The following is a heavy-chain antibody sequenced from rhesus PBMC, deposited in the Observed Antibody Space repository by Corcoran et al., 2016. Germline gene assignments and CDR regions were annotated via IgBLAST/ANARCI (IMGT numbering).Heavy chain of an antibody. CDR1: GFTFGSYA. J-gene: IGHJ4*01. V-gene: IGHV1-198*02. CDR3: ARGGIAVAGSLFDY. CDR2: IIPIVGIT. D-gene: IGHD6-37*01. Sequence: QVQLVQSGAEVKKPGASVKVSCKASGFTFGSYAISWVRQAPGQGLEWMGVIIPIVGITNYAEKFQGRVTITPETSTSTAYMGLGSLRSEDTAVYYCARGGIAVAGSLFDYWGQGVLVTVSS.